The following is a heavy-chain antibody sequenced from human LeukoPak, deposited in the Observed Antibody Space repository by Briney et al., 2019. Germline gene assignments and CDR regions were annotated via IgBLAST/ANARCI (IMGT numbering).Heavy chain of an antibody. Sequence: GGSLRLSCAASGFTFDDYAMHWVRQAPGKGLEWVSGISWNSGSIGYADSVKGRFTISRDNAKNSLYLQMNSLRAEDTALYYCAKDSSGEADSSGYYYWWGQGTLVTVSS. CDR1: GFTFDDYA. V-gene: IGHV3-9*01. J-gene: IGHJ4*02. CDR3: AKDSSGEADSSGYYYW. D-gene: IGHD3-22*01. CDR2: ISWNSGSI.